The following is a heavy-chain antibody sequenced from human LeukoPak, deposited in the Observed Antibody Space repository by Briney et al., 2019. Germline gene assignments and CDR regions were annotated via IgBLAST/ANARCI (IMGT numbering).Heavy chain of an antibody. CDR1: GGTFSSYA. J-gene: IGHJ4*02. Sequence: ASVKVSCKASGGTFSSYAISWVRQAPGQGLEWMGGIIPIFGTANYAQKFQGRVTITTDESTSTAYMELSSLRSEDTAVYYCARVGRAYYDSSGYFIFDYWGQGTLVTVPS. V-gene: IGHV1-69*05. CDR3: ARVGRAYYDSSGYFIFDY. D-gene: IGHD3-22*01. CDR2: IIPIFGTA.